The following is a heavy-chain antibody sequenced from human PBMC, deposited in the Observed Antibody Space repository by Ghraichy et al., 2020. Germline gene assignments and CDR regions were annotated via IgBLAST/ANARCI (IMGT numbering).Heavy chain of an antibody. CDR3: ASDSCNNGQTDGCDI. J-gene: IGHJ3*02. Sequence: SETLSLTCTVSGGSISSGVYPWNSILQPPGKGLEWIGNIYHSGLSYCNPSLKSRVTMSVDRSKYQFSLNLSSVTAADTAEYYCASDSCNNGQTDGCDIWGYWTMVTVCS. D-gene: IGHD2-8*01. V-gene: IGHV4-30-2*01. CDR2: IYHSGLS. CDR1: GGSISSGVYP.